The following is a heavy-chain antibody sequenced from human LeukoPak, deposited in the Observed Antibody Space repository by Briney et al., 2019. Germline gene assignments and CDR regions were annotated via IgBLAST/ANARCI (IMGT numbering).Heavy chain of an antibody. CDR3: ARGRSITILRGVAISDGFDI. Sequence: GEFLKISCAASGFTFSTYSMNWVRQPPGKGLEWVSSIATSSDYIYYAGSLKGRFTISRDNAKNSLYLHMNSLRPDDTAVYYCARGRSITILRGVAISDGFDIWGQGTKVTVS. D-gene: IGHD3-10*01. CDR2: IATSSDYI. CDR1: GFTFSTYS. J-gene: IGHJ3*02. V-gene: IGHV3-21*06.